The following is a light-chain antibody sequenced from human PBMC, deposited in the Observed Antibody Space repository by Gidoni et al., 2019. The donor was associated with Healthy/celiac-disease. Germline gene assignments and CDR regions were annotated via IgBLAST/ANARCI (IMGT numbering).Light chain of an antibody. J-gene: IGKJ4*01. Sequence: EIVLTQSPGTLSLSPGERATFSCRASQSVSSSNLAWYQQTPGQAPRLLIFGASSRASGIPDRFSGSGSGTDFTLTISRLEPEDFAVYYCQQYGSSPLTFGGGTKVEIK. V-gene: IGKV3-20*01. CDR2: GAS. CDR3: QQYGSSPLT. CDR1: QSVSSSN.